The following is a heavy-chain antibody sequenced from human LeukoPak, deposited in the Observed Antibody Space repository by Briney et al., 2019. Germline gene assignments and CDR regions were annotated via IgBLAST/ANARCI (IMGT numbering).Heavy chain of an antibody. CDR2: IYTSGRT. J-gene: IGHJ4*02. CDR1: GGSISSGGYS. CDR3: ARELVGRGFYYSDY. V-gene: IGHV4-61*02. D-gene: IGHD2-8*02. Sequence: SETLSLTCAVSGGSISSGGYSWSWIRQPAGKGLEWIGRIYTSGRTNYNPSLKSRVTISVDTSKNQFSLKLSSVTAADTAVYYCARELVGRGFYYSDYWGQGALVTVSS.